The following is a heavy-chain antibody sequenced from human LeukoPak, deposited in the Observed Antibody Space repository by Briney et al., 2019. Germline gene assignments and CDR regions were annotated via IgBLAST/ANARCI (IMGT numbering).Heavy chain of an antibody. V-gene: IGHV3-7*01. J-gene: IGHJ6*03. CDR2: IKQDGSEK. CDR3: ARVDYDFWSGYSEIYYMDV. CDR1: GFTLSSYW. D-gene: IGHD3-3*01. Sequence: GGSLRLSCAASGFTLSSYWMSWVRQAPGKGLEWVANIKQDGSEKYYVDSVKGRFTISRDNAKNSLYLQMNSLRAEDTAVYYCARVDYDFWSGYSEIYYMDVWGKGTTVTVSS.